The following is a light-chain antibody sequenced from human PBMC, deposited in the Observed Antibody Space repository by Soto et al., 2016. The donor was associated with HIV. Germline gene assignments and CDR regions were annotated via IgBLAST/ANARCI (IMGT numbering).Light chain of an antibody. Sequence: SYVLTQPPLVSVAPGKTARITCGGNNIGIKIVHWYQQKPGQAPVLVVYDDSDRPSGIPERFSGSNSGNTATLTISRVEAGDEADYYCQVWDSSSDHLWVFGGGTKLTVL. CDR2: DDS. V-gene: IGLV3-21*03. CDR1: NIGIKI. CDR3: QVWDSSSDHLWV. J-gene: IGLJ3*02.